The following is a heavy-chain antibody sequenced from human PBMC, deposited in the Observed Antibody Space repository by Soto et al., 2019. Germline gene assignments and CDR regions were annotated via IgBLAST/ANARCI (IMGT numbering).Heavy chain of an antibody. CDR2: INHSGGT. D-gene: IGHD2-2*01. CDR1: GGSFSGYY. V-gene: IGHV4-34*01. J-gene: IGHJ4*02. Sequence: QVQLQQWGAGLLKPSETLSLTCAVYGGSFSGYYWSWIRQPPGKGLEWIGEINHSGGTNYSPSLKSXXTXSXDTSKNQFSPKLNSVTAADTAVYFCARRGVPAAIGYWGQGMLVTVSP. CDR3: ARRGVPAAIGY.